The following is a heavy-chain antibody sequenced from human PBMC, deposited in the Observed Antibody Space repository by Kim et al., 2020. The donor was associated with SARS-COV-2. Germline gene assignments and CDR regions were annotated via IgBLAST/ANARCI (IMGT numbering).Heavy chain of an antibody. CDR3: ARVSMDIVATITYYYYGMDV. V-gene: IGHV1-18*04. CDR2: ISAYNGNT. D-gene: IGHD5-12*01. Sequence: ASVKVSCKASGYTFTSYGISWVRQAPGQGLEWMGWISAYNGNTNYAQKLQGRVTMTTDTSTSTAYMELRSLRSDDTAVYYCARVSMDIVATITYYYYGMDVWGQGTTVTVSS. CDR1: GYTFTSYG. J-gene: IGHJ6*02.